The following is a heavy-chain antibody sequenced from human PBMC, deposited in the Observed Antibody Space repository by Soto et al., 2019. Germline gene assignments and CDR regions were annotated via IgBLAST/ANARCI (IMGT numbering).Heavy chain of an antibody. V-gene: IGHV5-51*01. J-gene: IGHJ5*02. CDR2: IFPSDSDT. CDR3: ARKDKSGYFNWFDP. D-gene: IGHD3-22*01. CDR1: GSKITSSW. Sequence: PGEFLNICWKTSGSKITSSWSAWVRQMPGKGLELMGIIFPSDSDTRYSPSFQGQVTISADRSTSTVFLQWASLKASDTAVYFCARKDKSGYFNWFDPWGQGTLVTVSS.